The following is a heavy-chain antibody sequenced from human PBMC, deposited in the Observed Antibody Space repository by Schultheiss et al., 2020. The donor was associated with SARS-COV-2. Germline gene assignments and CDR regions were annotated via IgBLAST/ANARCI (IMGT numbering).Heavy chain of an antibody. D-gene: IGHD2-2*01. CDR1: GYSFTSYW. CDR2: IYPGDSDT. Sequence: GGSLRLSCKGSGYSFTSYWIGWVRQMPGKGLEWMGIIYPGDSDTRYSPSFQGQVTISADKSISTAYLQWSSLKASDTAMYYCARRGYCISTSCYDYYGMDVWGQGTTVTVSS. J-gene: IGHJ6*02. CDR3: ARRGYCISTSCYDYYGMDV. V-gene: IGHV5-51*01.